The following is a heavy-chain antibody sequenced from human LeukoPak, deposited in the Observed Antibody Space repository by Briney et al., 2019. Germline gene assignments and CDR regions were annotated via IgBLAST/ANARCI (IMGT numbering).Heavy chain of an antibody. D-gene: IGHD6-13*01. J-gene: IGHJ4*02. CDR1: GFTFSDNY. CDR3: ARDRSNSWSKDY. Sequence: GGSLRLSCAASGFTFSDNYMSWIRQAPGKGLEWVSYISSGSRTIYYADSVKGRFTISRDNAKNSLYLQMNSLRADDTAVYYCARDRSNSWSKDYWGQGTLVTVSS. CDR2: ISSGSRTI. V-gene: IGHV3-11*04.